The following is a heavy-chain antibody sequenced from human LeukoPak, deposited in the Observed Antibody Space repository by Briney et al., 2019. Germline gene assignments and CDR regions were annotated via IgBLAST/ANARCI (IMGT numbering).Heavy chain of an antibody. CDR1: GGSFSGYY. J-gene: IGHJ4*02. Sequence: PSETLSLTCAVYGGSFSGYYWCWIRQPPGKGLEWIGEINHSGSTNYNPSLKSRVTISVDTSKNQFSLKLSSVTAADTAVYYCARGPQYYFDYWGQGTLVTVSS. CDR2: INHSGST. V-gene: IGHV4-34*01. CDR3: ARGPQYYFDY.